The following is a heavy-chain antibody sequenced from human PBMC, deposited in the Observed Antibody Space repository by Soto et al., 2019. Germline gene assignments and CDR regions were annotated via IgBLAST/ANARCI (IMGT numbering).Heavy chain of an antibody. CDR1: GYSFTSYW. Sequence: GESLKISCKGSGYSFTSYWIGWVRQMPGKGLEWMGIIYPGDSDTRYSPSFQGQVTLSADKSISTAYLQWSSLKASDTAMYYCARGLITGSQYSGGWYYFDSWGQGTQVTV. CDR3: ARGLITGSQYSGGWYYFDS. CDR2: IYPGDSDT. J-gene: IGHJ4*02. D-gene: IGHD1-26*01. V-gene: IGHV5-51*01.